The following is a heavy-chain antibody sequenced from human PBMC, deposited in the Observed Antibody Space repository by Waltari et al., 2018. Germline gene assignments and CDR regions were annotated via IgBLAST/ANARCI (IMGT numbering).Heavy chain of an antibody. CDR2: ISSSSTI. CDR1: GFTFSSYS. Sequence: EVQLVESGGGLVQPGGSLRLSCAASGFTFSSYSMNWVRQAPGKGLEWVSYISSSSTIYYADSVKGRFTISRDNAKNSLYLQMNSLRAEDTAVYYCARGRSYYDFWSRYGMDVWGQGTTVTVSS. D-gene: IGHD3-3*01. CDR3: ARGRSYYDFWSRYGMDV. V-gene: IGHV3-48*01. J-gene: IGHJ6*02.